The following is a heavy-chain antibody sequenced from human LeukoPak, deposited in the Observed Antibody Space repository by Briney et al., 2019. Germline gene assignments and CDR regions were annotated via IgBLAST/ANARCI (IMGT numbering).Heavy chain of an antibody. D-gene: IGHD2-2*01. CDR2: IYTSGST. J-gene: IGHJ6*03. V-gene: IGHV4-4*07. CDR1: GGSISSYY. Sequence: PSETLSPTCTVSGGSISSYYWSWIRQPAGKGLEWIGRIYTSGSTNYNPSLKSRVTMSVDTSKNQFSLKLSSVTAADTAVYYCARGRIVVVPAAPSYYYMDVWGKGTTVTVSS. CDR3: ARGRIVVVPAAPSYYYMDV.